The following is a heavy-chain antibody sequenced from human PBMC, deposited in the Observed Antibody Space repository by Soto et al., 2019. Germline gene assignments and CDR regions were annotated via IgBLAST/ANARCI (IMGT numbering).Heavy chain of an antibody. CDR3: ARRTLGSSIGIGDY. J-gene: IGHJ4*02. V-gene: IGHV1-18*01. Sequence: QIQLVQSGPEVKMPGASVKVSCKTSRYTFSLYGITWVRQAPGQGLEWMGCVFGDDGSTDYAQNLLGRVTMTTDTSTTQAYMELRNLRSDDSAIYYCARRTLGSSIGIGDYWGQGALVTVSS. CDR1: RYTFSLYG. CDR2: VFGDDGST. D-gene: IGHD1-1*01.